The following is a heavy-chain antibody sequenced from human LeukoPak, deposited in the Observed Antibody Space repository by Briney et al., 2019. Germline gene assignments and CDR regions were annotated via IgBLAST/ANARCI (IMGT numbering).Heavy chain of an antibody. CDR2: IYHSGST. CDR3: ARDRCSSTSCLGIDY. J-gene: IGHJ4*02. CDR1: GGSISSSNW. D-gene: IGHD2-2*01. Sequence: SETLSLTCAVSGGSISSSNWWSWVRQPPGKGLEWIGEIYHSGSTNYNPSLKSRVTISVDKSKNQFSLKLSSVTAADTAVYYCARDRCSSTSCLGIDYWGQGTLVTVSS. V-gene: IGHV4-4*02.